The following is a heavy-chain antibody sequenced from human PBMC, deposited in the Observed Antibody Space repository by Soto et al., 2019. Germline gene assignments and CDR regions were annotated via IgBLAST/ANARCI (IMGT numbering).Heavy chain of an antibody. CDR1: GDSISNSGYY. V-gene: IGHV4-39*01. J-gene: IGHJ4*02. CDR3: ASSVTIFGVIIRGTIDY. CDR2: LHYSGDS. D-gene: IGHD3-3*01. Sequence: SETLSLTCTVSGDSISNSGYYWGWIRQPPGKGLEWIGSLHYSGDSYYNPSLKSRVAISVDTSKNEFSLKVRSATAADTAVYFCASSVTIFGVIIRGTIDYWGQGTLVTVSS.